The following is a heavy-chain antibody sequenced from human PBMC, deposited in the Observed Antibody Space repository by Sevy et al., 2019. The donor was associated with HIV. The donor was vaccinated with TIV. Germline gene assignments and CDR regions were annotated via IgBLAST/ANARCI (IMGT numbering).Heavy chain of an antibody. CDR1: GFTFSSYA. J-gene: IGHJ5*02. V-gene: IGHV3-23*01. CDR2: ISGSGGST. CDR3: AGLKGVVVVTAIIGWFDP. Sequence: GESLKISCAASGFTFSSYAMSWVRQAPGKGLEWVSAISGSGGSTYYADSVKGRFTISRDNSKNTLYLQMNSLRAEDTAVYYCAGLKGVVVVTAIIGWFDPWGQGTLVTVSS. D-gene: IGHD2-21*02.